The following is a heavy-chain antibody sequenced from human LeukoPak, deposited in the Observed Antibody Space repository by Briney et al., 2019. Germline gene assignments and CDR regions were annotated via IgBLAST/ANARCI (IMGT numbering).Heavy chain of an antibody. J-gene: IGHJ5*02. CDR1: GYTFTSYG. V-gene: IGHV1-69*05. Sequence: SVKVSCKASGYTFTSYGISWVRQAPGQGLEWMGGIIPIFGTANYAQKFQGRVTITTDESTSTAYMELSSLRSEDTAVYYCAREDCSSTSCLNNWFDPWGQGTLVTVSS. D-gene: IGHD2-2*01. CDR2: IIPIFGTA. CDR3: AREDCSSTSCLNNWFDP.